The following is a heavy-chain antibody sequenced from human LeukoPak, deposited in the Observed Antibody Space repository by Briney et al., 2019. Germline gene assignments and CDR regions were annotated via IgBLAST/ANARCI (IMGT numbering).Heavy chain of an antibody. J-gene: IGHJ4*02. CDR3: GRDCNRAGDCYSDLDY. CDR1: GYTFTSYA. Sequence: ASVKVSCKASGYTFTSYAISWVRQAPGQGLEWMGWISTYNGDTNYAQKLQGRVTMTTDTSTNTAYMELRSLRSDDTAVYYCGRDCNRAGDCYSDLDYWGQRTLVTVSS. D-gene: IGHD2-21*02. V-gene: IGHV1-18*01. CDR2: ISTYNGDT.